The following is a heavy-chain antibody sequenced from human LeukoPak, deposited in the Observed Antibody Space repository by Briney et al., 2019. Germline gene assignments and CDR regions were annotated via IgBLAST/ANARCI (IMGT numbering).Heavy chain of an antibody. CDR3: ARPHTVLYNWFDP. D-gene: IGHD4-11*01. Sequence: GASVKVSCKASRYTFTGYYMHWVRQAPGQGLEWMGRINPNSGGTNYAQKFQGRVTMTRDTSISTAYMELSRLRSDDTAVYYCARPHTVLYNWFDPWGQGTLVTVSS. V-gene: IGHV1-2*06. CDR2: INPNSGGT. CDR1: RYTFTGYY. J-gene: IGHJ5*02.